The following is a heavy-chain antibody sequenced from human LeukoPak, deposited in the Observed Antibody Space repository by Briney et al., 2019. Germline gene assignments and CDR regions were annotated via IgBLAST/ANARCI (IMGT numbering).Heavy chain of an antibody. V-gene: IGHV3-48*04. Sequence: PGGSLRLSCAASGFTFSSYSMNWVRQAPGKGLEWVSYISSSSSTIYYADSVKGRFTISRGNAKNSLYLQMNSLRAEDTAVYYCARDCSGGSCYSGWGYYYGMDVWAKGPRSPSP. D-gene: IGHD2-15*01. J-gene: IGHJ6*02. CDR3: ARDCSGGSCYSGWGYYYGMDV. CDR2: ISSSSSTI. CDR1: GFTFSSYS.